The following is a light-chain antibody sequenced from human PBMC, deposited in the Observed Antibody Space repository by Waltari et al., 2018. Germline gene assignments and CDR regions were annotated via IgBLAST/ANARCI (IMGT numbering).Light chain of an antibody. CDR2: STS. V-gene: IGLV7-43*01. Sequence: QTVVTQEPSLTLSPGGTVTLTCASSTGTVTSVSSPNWFQQKPGQAPRALTHSTSKKYSWTPDRFSGSLLGGKAALTLSGVQPEDEAEYYCLLYYGGAGVFGGGTKLTVL. J-gene: IGLJ3*02. CDR3: LLYYGGAGV. CDR1: TGTVTSVSS.